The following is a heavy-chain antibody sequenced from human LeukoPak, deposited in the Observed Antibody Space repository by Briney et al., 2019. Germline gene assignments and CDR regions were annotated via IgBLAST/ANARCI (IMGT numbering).Heavy chain of an antibody. J-gene: IGHJ4*02. Sequence: QPGGSLRLSCTASKFTFSNYGMQWVRQAPGKGLEWVAVVSSDGGTKYYADSVKGRFTISRDNSKNTMYLQMNSLRAEDTAVYYCAKEYDSGGYGANFDCWGQGTLVTVSS. CDR3: AKEYDSGGYGANFDC. D-gene: IGHD3-10*01. CDR2: VSSDGGTK. V-gene: IGHV3-30*18. CDR1: KFTFSNYG.